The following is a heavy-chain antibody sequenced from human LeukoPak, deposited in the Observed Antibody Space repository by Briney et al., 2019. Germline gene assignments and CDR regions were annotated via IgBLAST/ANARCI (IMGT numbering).Heavy chain of an antibody. CDR3: ARVKDGDYVGAFDI. J-gene: IGHJ3*02. V-gene: IGHV3-21*01. D-gene: IGHD4-17*01. CDR2: ISSSSSYI. Sequence: GGSLRLSCAASGFTFSSYSMNWVRQAPGKGLEWVSSISSSSSYIYYADSVKGRFTISRDNAKNSLYLQMNSLRAEDTAVYYCARVKDGDYVGAFDIWGQGTMVTVSS. CDR1: GFTFSSYS.